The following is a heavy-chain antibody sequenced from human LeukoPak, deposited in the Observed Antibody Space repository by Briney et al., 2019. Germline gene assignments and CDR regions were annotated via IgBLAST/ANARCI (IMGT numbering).Heavy chain of an antibody. CDR3: ARQGIVGVR. CDR2: INHSGST. Sequence: SETLSLTCTVSGGSISSSSYYWSWIRQPPGKGLEWIGEINHSGSTNYNPSLKSRVTISVDTSKNQFSLKLSSVTAADTAVYYCARQGIVGVRWGQGTLVTVSS. J-gene: IGHJ4*02. CDR1: GGSISSSSYY. D-gene: IGHD1-26*01. V-gene: IGHV4-39*01.